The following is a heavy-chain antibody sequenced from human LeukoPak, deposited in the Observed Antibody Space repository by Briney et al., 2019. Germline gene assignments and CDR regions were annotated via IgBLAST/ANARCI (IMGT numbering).Heavy chain of an antibody. CDR1: GGTFSSYA. J-gene: IGHJ4*02. Sequence: SVKVSCKASGGTFSSYAISWVRQAPGQGLEWMGGIIPIFGTANYAQKFQGRVTITADKSTSTAYMELSSLRSEDTAVYYCARETGGSYYNYFDYWGQGTLVTVSS. CDR3: ARETGGSYYNYFDY. D-gene: IGHD1-26*01. CDR2: IIPIFGTA. V-gene: IGHV1-69*06.